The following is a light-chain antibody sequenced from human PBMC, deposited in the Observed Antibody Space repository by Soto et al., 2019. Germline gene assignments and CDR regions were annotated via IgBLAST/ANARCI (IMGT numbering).Light chain of an antibody. Sequence: QSVLTQSPSASGTPGQRVTISCSGSSSNIGGNTVNWYQQLPGTAPKLLIYSSNQRPSGVPDRFSGSKSDTSASLAISGLQSDDEADYYCAAWDDSLNGYVFGTGTKVTVL. CDR3: AAWDDSLNGYV. CDR2: SSN. V-gene: IGLV1-44*01. J-gene: IGLJ1*01. CDR1: SSNIGGNT.